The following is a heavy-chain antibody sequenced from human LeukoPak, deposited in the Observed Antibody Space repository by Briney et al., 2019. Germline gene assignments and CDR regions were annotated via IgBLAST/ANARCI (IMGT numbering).Heavy chain of an antibody. CDR3: ASGLGYCSGGSCYSSFTYDY. J-gene: IGHJ4*02. Sequence: SETLSLTCAVYGGSFSGYYWSWIRQPPGKGLEWIGEINHSGSTNYNPSLKSRVTISVDTTKNQFSLKLSSVTAADTAVYYCASGLGYCSGGSCYSSFTYDYWGQGTLVTVSS. V-gene: IGHV4-34*01. CDR1: GGSFSGYY. D-gene: IGHD2-15*01. CDR2: INHSGST.